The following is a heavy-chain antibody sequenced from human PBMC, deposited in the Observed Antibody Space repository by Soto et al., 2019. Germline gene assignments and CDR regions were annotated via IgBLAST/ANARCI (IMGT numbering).Heavy chain of an antibody. CDR2: INPNNGDT. Sequence: ASVKVSCKASGCSFTGYYIHWVRQAPGQGLEWMGWINPNNGDTNYAQKFQGRVTMTRDTSTSTAHMDLSSLTFDDTAVYYCARHSGYDYVFDYWGQGTLVPVSS. CDR3: ARHSGYDYVFDY. CDR1: GCSFTGYY. J-gene: IGHJ4*02. D-gene: IGHD5-12*01. V-gene: IGHV1-2*02.